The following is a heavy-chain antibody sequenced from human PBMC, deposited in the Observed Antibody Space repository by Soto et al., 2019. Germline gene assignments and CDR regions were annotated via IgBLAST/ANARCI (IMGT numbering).Heavy chain of an antibody. D-gene: IGHD1-1*01. Sequence: ASAKVSCKDSGDAFSNSDISWVRQATGQGLEWMGWMNPNSGNGGYAQKFQGRVTMTRDTSTSTAYMELSSLASDDTAIYYCARMTTSGTLNWFDPWGQGTLDTVST. CDR3: ARMTTSGTLNWFDP. CDR1: GDAFSNSD. V-gene: IGHV1-8*01. J-gene: IGHJ5*02. CDR2: MNPNSGNG.